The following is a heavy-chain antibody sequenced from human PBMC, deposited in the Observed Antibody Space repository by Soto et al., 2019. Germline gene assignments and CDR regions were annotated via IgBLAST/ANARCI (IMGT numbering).Heavy chain of an antibody. V-gene: IGHV1-69*02. Sequence: QVQLVQSGAEVKKPGSSVKVSCKASGGTFSSYTISWVRQAPGQGLEWMGRIIPILGIANYAQKFQGRVTITADKSTSTAYMELSSLRSEDTAVYYCASCSGGSCYPLTLAYWGQGTLVTVSS. D-gene: IGHD2-15*01. CDR1: GGTFSSYT. CDR2: IIPILGIA. J-gene: IGHJ4*02. CDR3: ASCSGGSCYPLTLAY.